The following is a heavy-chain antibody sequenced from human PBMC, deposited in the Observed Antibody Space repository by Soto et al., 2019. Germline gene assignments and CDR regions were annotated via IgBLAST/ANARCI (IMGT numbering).Heavy chain of an antibody. V-gene: IGHV1-46*01. CDR3: ARHTVTYIGQYYDFRSGYQDAFDI. J-gene: IGHJ3*02. CDR1: GYTFTSYY. Sequence: ASVKVSCKASGYTFTSYYMHWVRQAPGQGLEWMGIINPNSGNTSYAQKFQGRVTMTRNTSISTAYMELSSLRSEDTAVYYCARHTVTYIGQYYDFRSGYQDAFDIWGQGTMVTVSS. D-gene: IGHD3-3*01. CDR2: INPNSGNT.